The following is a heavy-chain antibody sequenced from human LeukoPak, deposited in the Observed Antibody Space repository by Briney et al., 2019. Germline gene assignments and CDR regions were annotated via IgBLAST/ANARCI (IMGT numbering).Heavy chain of an antibody. Sequence: SETLSLTCAVYGGSFSGYYWSWIRQPPGKGLEWIGEINHSGSTNYNPSLKSRVTISVDTSKNQFSLKLSSVTAADTAVYYCARTLVRGVMWFDPWGQGTLVTVSS. CDR2: INHSGST. CDR3: ARTLVRGVMWFDP. V-gene: IGHV4-34*01. J-gene: IGHJ5*02. D-gene: IGHD3-10*01. CDR1: GGSFSGYY.